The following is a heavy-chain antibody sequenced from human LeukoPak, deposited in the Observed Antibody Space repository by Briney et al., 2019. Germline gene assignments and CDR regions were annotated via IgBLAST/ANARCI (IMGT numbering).Heavy chain of an antibody. CDR1: GYTFTNYY. V-gene: IGHV1-46*01. D-gene: IGHD4-11*01. CDR3: ARASSNYKFDY. J-gene: IGHJ4*02. Sequence: ASVKVSCKASGYTFTNYYMHWVRQAPGQGLEWMGIINPSGGTTIYAQKFQGRVTMTTDKSTSTAYMELSSLRSEDTAVYYCARASSNYKFDYWGQGTLVTVSS. CDR2: INPSGGTT.